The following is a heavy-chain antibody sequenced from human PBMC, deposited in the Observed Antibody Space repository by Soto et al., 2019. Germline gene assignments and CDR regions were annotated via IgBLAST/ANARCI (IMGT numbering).Heavy chain of an antibody. Sequence: GGALRLSCAAPGFTFSSYDMHLVRPATGKGLEWVSAIGTAGDTYYPGSVKGRFTISRENAKNSLYLQMNSLRAEDTAVYYCARYGAAAGTDLHYFDYWGQGTLVTVSS. J-gene: IGHJ4*02. D-gene: IGHD6-13*01. CDR3: ARYGAAAGTDLHYFDY. V-gene: IGHV3-13*01. CDR2: IGTAGDT. CDR1: GFTFSSYD.